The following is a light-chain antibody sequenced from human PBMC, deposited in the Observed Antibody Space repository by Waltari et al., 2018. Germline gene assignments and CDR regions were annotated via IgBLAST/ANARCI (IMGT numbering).Light chain of an antibody. Sequence: YVLTQPPSVSVDPGKTARLPCGGDNIGSKSVNWYQQKPGQAPVLVMFYDSDRPSEIPERFSGSNPGNTATLTISWVEAGDEADYHCQVWDDVTDSGVFGGGTKLTVL. CDR1: NIGSKS. J-gene: IGLJ3*02. V-gene: IGLV3-21*04. CDR2: YDS. CDR3: QVWDDVTDSGV.